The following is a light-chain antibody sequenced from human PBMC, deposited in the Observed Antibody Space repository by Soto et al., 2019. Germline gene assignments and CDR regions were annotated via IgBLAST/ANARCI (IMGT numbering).Light chain of an antibody. CDR3: QHYNSYPWT. CDR2: HAS. Sequence: DIQMTQSPSTLSASIGDRVTITCRASQTITNWLAWYQQKPGKAPNLLIYHASNLETRVPSRFSGSAFGTEFTLTVSGLEPDDFATYYCQHYNSYPWTFGQGTKVEIK. CDR1: QTITNW. V-gene: IGKV1-5*01. J-gene: IGKJ1*01.